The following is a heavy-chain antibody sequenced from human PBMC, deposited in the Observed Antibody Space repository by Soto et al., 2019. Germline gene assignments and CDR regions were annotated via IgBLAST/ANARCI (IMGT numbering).Heavy chain of an antibody. D-gene: IGHD6-13*01. J-gene: IGHJ4*02. CDR1: GGSINTYY. CDR2: VYYSGTT. Sequence: SETLSLTCTVSGGSINTYYWTWIRQPPGKELEWIGYVYYSGTTKYSPSLKSRVTISIDTSKNQFSLKLRSVTAADTAVHYCARAGPAGNFDYWGQGTLVTVSS. V-gene: IGHV4-59*01. CDR3: ARAGPAGNFDY.